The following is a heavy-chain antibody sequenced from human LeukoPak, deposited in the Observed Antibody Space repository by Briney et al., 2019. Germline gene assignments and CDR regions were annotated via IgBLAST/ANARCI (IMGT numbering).Heavy chain of an antibody. D-gene: IGHD2-15*01. V-gene: IGHV3-21*01. CDR2: ISSSSSYI. Sequence: PGGSLRLSCAASGFTFSSYSMNWVRQAPGKGLEWVSSISSSSSYIYYADSVKGRFTISRDNAKNSLYLQMNSLRAEDTAVYYCARDFCSGGSCYSGGPDHWGQGTLVTVSS. CDR1: GFTFSSYS. J-gene: IGHJ4*02. CDR3: ARDFCSGGSCYSGGPDH.